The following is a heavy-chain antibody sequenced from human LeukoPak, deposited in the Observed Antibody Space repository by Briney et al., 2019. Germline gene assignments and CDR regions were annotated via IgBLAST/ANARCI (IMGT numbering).Heavy chain of an antibody. J-gene: IGHJ4*02. CDR3: ARSSPGSCPDY. D-gene: IGHD2-15*01. CDR2: ISSGSTQK. CDR1: GFTFSSYS. V-gene: IGHV3-21*06. Sequence: GGSLRLSCAASGFTFSSYSINWVRQAPGKGLEWVSVISSGSTQKIYADSVQGRFAISRDNAKNAVSLEMNSLRVEDTAVYYCARSSPGSCPDYWGQGTLVTGSS.